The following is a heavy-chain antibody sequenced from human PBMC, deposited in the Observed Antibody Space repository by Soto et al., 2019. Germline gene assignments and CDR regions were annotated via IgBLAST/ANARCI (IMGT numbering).Heavy chain of an antibody. CDR2: ISYDGSNK. D-gene: IGHD3-22*01. CDR3: VKDQSSCYRPSFDY. CDR1: GFTFSGRG. V-gene: IGHV3-30*18. Sequence: QVQLVESGGGVVQPGRSLRLSCAASGFTFSGRGMHWVRQAPGKGLEWVALISYDGSNKNYADSVKGRFTISRDNSKNTLYLQMNSLRPEDTAVYYCVKDQSSCYRPSFDYLGQGSRVTVSS. J-gene: IGHJ4*02.